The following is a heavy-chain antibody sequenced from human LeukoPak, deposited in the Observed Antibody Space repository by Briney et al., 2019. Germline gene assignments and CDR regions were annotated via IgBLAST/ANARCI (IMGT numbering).Heavy chain of an antibody. D-gene: IGHD3-22*01. Sequence: SETLSLTCTVSGGSISSYYWSWIRQPPGKGLEWIGYIYYSGSTNYNPSLKSRVTISVDTSKNQFSLKLSSVTAADTAVYYCARGYRRYHYDSSGSHPYYFDYWGQGTLVTVSS. CDR2: IYYSGST. J-gene: IGHJ4*02. CDR3: ARGYRRYHYDSSGSHPYYFDY. CDR1: GGSISSYY. V-gene: IGHV4-59*01.